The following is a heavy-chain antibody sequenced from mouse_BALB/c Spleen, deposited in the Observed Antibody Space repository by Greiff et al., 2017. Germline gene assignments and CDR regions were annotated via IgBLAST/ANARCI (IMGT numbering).Heavy chain of an antibody. CDR1: GYAFSSSW. D-gene: IGHD1-1*01. Sequence: VQLQQSGPELVKPGASVKISCKASGYAFSSSWMNWVKQRPGQGLEWIGRIYPGDGDTNYNGKFKGKATLTADKSSSTAYMQLSSLTSVDSAVYFCARGGGSSSFAYWGQGTLVTVSA. CDR2: IYPGDGDT. CDR3: ARGGGSSSFAY. V-gene: IGHV1-82*01. J-gene: IGHJ3*01.